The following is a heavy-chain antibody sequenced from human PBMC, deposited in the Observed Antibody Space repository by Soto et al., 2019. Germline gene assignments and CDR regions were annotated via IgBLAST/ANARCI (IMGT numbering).Heavy chain of an antibody. D-gene: IGHD3-22*01. V-gene: IGHV3-13*01. CDR1: GFTFSSYD. Sequence: EVQLVESGGGLVQHGGSLRLSCAASGFTFSSYDMHWVRQATGKGLEWVSAIGTAGDTYYPGSVKGRFTISRENAKNSLYLQMNSLRAEDTAVYYCARSYKGWLWFDYWGQGTLVTVSS. J-gene: IGHJ4*02. CDR2: IGTAGDT. CDR3: ARSYKGWLWFDY.